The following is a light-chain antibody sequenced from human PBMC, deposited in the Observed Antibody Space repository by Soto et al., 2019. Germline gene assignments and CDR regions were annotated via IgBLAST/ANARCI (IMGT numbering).Light chain of an antibody. CDR2: AAS. Sequence: DIQLTQSPSFLSASVGDRVTITCRASQAISSYLAWYQQKPGKAPKLLIYAASTLQSGVPSRFSGSGSGTEFTLTISSLQPEDFATYYCQQLNSFPITFGQGTRLEIK. CDR3: QQLNSFPIT. J-gene: IGKJ5*01. V-gene: IGKV1-9*01. CDR1: QAISSY.